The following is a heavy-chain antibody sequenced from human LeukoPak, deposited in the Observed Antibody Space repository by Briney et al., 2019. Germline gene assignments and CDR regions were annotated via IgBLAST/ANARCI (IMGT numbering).Heavy chain of an antibody. Sequence: PSETLSLTCTVSGGSVSSGSYYRSWIRQPPGKGLEWIGHIYYSGSTNYNPSLKSRLTISVDTSKNQFSLKLSSVTAADTAVYYCARAPLTTVNRGGMDVWGKGTTVTVSS. V-gene: IGHV4-61*01. D-gene: IGHD4-17*01. CDR3: ARAPLTTVNRGGMDV. CDR2: IYYSGST. J-gene: IGHJ6*04. CDR1: GGSVSSGSYY.